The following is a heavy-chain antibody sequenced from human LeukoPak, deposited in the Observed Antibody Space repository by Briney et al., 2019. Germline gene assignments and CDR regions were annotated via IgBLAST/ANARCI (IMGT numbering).Heavy chain of an antibody. D-gene: IGHD6-19*01. Sequence: GGSLRLSCAASGFTFNNYGLHWVRQAPGKGLEWVTLISHDGNNEYYADSVKGRFATSRDDSKNTLYLQMNSLRAEDTAVYYCAKDRTAVAGNFDYWGQGTLVTVSS. CDR1: GFTFNNYG. CDR2: ISHDGNNE. J-gene: IGHJ4*02. CDR3: AKDRTAVAGNFDY. V-gene: IGHV3-30*18.